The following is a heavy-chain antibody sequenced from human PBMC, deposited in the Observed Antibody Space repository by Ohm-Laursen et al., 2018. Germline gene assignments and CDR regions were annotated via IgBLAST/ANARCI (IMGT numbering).Heavy chain of an antibody. Sequence: TLSLTCAVSGGSISSGNYYWSWIRQYPGKGLEWIGYIYYSGSTYYNPSLKSRATISVDTSKNQFSLKLSSVTAADTAVYYCARVREAYTNPYFDHWGRGTLVTVSS. CDR3: ARVREAYTNPYFDH. CDR1: GGSISSGNYY. J-gene: IGHJ4*02. D-gene: IGHD2-2*02. CDR2: IYYSGST. V-gene: IGHV4-31*11.